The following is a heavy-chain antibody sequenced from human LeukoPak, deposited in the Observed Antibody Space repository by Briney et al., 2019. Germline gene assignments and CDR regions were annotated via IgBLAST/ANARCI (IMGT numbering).Heavy chain of an antibody. CDR1: GFTFSSYA. CDR2: ISYDGSNK. Sequence: PGGSLRLSCAASGFTFSSYAMHWVRQAPGKGLEWVAVISYDGSNKYYADSVKGRFTISRDNSKNTLYLQMNSLTAEDTAVYYCAKATGTLGAWGQGTLVTVSS. D-gene: IGHD1-1*01. J-gene: IGHJ5*02. CDR3: AKATGTLGA. V-gene: IGHV3-30*04.